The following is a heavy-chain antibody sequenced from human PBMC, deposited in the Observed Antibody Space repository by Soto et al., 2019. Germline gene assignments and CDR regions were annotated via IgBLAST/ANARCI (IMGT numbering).Heavy chain of an antibody. CDR3: ASYGWAISSSDYYYMDV. V-gene: IGHV4-59*08. CDR2: IYYSGST. J-gene: IGHJ6*03. D-gene: IGHD2-8*02. Sequence: SETLSLTCTVSGGSISSYYWSWIRQPPGKGLEWIGYIYYSGSTNYNPSLKSRVTISVDTSKNQFSLKLSSVTAADTAVYYCASYGWAISSSDYYYMDVWGKGTTVTVSS. CDR1: GGSISSYY.